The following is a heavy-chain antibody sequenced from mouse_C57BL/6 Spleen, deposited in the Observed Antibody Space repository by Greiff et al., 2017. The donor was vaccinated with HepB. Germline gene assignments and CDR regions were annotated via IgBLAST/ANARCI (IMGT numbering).Heavy chain of an antibody. CDR1: GYAFTNYL. CDR2: INPGSGGT. D-gene: IGHD1-1*01. V-gene: IGHV1-54*01. CDR3: ARRGYYGSSYEYFDV. J-gene: IGHJ1*03. Sequence: QVQLQQSGAELVRPGTSVKVSCKASGYAFTNYLIEWVKQRPGQGLEWIGVINPGSGGTNYNEKFKGKATLTADKSSSTAYMQLSSLTSEDSAVYFCARRGYYGSSYEYFDVWGTGTTVTVSP.